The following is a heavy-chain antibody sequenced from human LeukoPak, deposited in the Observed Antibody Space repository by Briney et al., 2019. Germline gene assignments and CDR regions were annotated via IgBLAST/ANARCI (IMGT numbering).Heavy chain of an antibody. V-gene: IGHV3-7*03. CDR1: GFTLSSYW. Sequence: GGSLRLSCAASGFTLSSYWMSWVRQAPGKGLEWVANIKQDGSEKYYVESVKGRFTISRDNAKSSLYLQMNSLRAEDTAVYYCANFQWLRYFAFWGQGTLVTVSS. CDR3: ANFQWLRYFAF. D-gene: IGHD5-12*01. CDR2: IKQDGSEK. J-gene: IGHJ4*02.